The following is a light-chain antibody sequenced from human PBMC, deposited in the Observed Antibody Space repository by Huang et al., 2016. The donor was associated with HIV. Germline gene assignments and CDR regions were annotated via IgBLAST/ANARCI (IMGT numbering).Light chain of an antibody. CDR3: QQYNNWPYT. CDR2: GAS. Sequence: EIVMTQSSATLSVSPGERATLSCKASQSISSDLAWYQQKPGQPPRLLIHGASTRATGVPARFSGSGSGTGFTLTISSLQSEDFAVYHCQQYNNWPYTFGQGTKLEIK. CDR1: QSISSD. V-gene: IGKV3-15*01. J-gene: IGKJ2*01.